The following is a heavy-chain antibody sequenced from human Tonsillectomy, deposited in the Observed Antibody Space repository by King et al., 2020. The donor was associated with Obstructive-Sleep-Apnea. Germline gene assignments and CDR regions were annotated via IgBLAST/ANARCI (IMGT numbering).Heavy chain of an antibody. V-gene: IGHV1-69*10. CDR1: GGTFSSYA. J-gene: IGHJ4*02. CDR3: ARVGDGYTRIDY. D-gene: IGHD5-24*01. CDR2: IIPILGIA. Sequence: VQLVESGAEVKKPGSSVNVSCTASGGTFSSYAISWVRQAPGQGLEWMGGIIPILGIANYAQKFQGRVTITADKSTSTAYMELSSLRSEDTAVYYCARVGDGYTRIDYWGQGTLVTVSS.